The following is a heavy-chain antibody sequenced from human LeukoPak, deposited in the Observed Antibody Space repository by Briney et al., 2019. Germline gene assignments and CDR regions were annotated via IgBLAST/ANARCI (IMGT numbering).Heavy chain of an antibody. Sequence: GGSLRLSCAASGFTFSNYSMNWDRRAPGKGLEWVSYITSSSTVYYAGSVKGRFTISRDNAKNSLFLQMNSLRAEDTAVYYCARDYCSGPKCYFIDYWGQGVLVTVSS. D-gene: IGHD2-15*01. CDR1: GFTFSNYS. J-gene: IGHJ4*02. CDR2: ITSSSTV. V-gene: IGHV3-48*04. CDR3: ARDYCSGPKCYFIDY.